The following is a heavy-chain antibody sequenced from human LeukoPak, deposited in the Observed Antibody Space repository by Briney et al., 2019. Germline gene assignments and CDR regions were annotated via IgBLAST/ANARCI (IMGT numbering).Heavy chain of an antibody. CDR3: ARDRRPTISVPYYFDY. CDR2: ISFDGGNK. Sequence: GGSLRLSCAASGFTFTNYAFHWVRQAPGKGLEGVAVISFDGGNKYYADSVTGRIDISRDNPKSTMFLQIYSLKPEDTAVYYCARDRRPTISVPYYFDYWGQGTLVTVSS. J-gene: IGHJ4*02. CDR1: GFTFTNYA. V-gene: IGHV3-30*09. D-gene: IGHD1-14*01.